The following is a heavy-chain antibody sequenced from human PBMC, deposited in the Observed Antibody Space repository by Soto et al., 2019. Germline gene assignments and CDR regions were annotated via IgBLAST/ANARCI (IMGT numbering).Heavy chain of an antibody. CDR3: ARGKEGTFDY. Sequence: ASVTVSCKASGGTFSSYTISWVRQAPGQGLEWVGRIIPILGIANYAQKFQGRVTITADKSTSTAYMELSSLRSEDTTVYYCARGKEGTFDYWGQGTLVTVSS. V-gene: IGHV1-69*02. CDR1: GGTFSSYT. J-gene: IGHJ4*02. D-gene: IGHD1-1*01. CDR2: IIPILGIA.